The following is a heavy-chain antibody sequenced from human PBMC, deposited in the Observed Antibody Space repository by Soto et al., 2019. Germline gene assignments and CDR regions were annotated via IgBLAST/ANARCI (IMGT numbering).Heavy chain of an antibody. V-gene: IGHV3-21*01. CDR2: ISSSSSYI. Sequence: EVQLVESGGGLVKPGGSLRLSCAASGFTFSSYSMNWVRQAPGKGLEWVSSISSSSSYIYYADSVKGRFTISRDNAKNSLYLQMNSLRAEDTAVYYCASTYDYGPFYFDYWGQGTLVTVSS. D-gene: IGHD4-17*01. CDR1: GFTFSSYS. CDR3: ASTYDYGPFYFDY. J-gene: IGHJ4*02.